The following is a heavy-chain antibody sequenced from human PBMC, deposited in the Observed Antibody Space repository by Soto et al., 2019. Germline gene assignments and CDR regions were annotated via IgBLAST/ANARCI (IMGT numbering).Heavy chain of an antibody. CDR1: GGSISSSIYY. CDR3: ARHFDYPAAFDI. V-gene: IGHV4-39*01. Sequence: QLQLQESGPRLVKPSETLYLTCTVSGGSISSSIYYWGWIRQPPGMGLEWIGSIYYSGSTNCNPSLKSRITMSVDTSRNQFSLRLTSVTAADTAVYYCARHFDYPAAFDIWGQGTVVTVSS. CDR2: IYYSGST. D-gene: IGHD4-17*01. J-gene: IGHJ3*02.